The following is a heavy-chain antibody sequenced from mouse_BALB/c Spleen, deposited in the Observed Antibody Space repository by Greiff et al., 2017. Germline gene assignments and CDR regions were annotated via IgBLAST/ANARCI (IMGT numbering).Heavy chain of an antibody. J-gene: IGHJ4*01. Sequence: VQLQQSGAELVKPGASVKLSCTASGFNIKDTYMHWVKQRPEQGLEWIGRIDPANGNTKYDPKFQGKATITADTSSNTAYLQLSSLTSEDTAVYYCARSRYGNAMDYWGQGTSVTVSS. CDR2: IDPANGNT. V-gene: IGHV14-3*02. CDR3: ARSRYGNAMDY. CDR1: GFNIKDTY. D-gene: IGHD2-10*02.